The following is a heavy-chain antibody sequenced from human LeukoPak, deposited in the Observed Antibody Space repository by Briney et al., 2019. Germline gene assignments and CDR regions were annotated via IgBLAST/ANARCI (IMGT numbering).Heavy chain of an antibody. Sequence: ASVKVSCKASGYTFTGYYMHWVRQAPGQGLEWMGWINPNSGRTNYAQKFQGRVTMTGDTSISTAYMELTRLTSDDTAVYYCARGTCYDSSAYSEVRLFDYWGQGTLVTVSS. V-gene: IGHV1-2*02. CDR3: ARGTCYDSSAYSEVRLFDY. D-gene: IGHD3-22*01. CDR2: INPNSGRT. J-gene: IGHJ4*02. CDR1: GYTFTGYY.